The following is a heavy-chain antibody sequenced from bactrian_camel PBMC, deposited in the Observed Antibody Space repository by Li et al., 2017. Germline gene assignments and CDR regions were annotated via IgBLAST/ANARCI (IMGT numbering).Heavy chain of an antibody. V-gene: IGHV3-3*01. Sequence: HVQLVESGGGSVQAGGSLRLSCRATGSTSGRYMGWFRAHPGKEREGVVVSYSAVSPAYCADSVKGRFTISRDDATKSVYLQMDSLDTRDTAIYYCAARAGICIRDDHWSRMKYKGQGTQVTVS. J-gene: IGHJ4*01. CDR2: SYSAVSPA. CDR1: GSTSGRY. D-gene: IGHD7*01.